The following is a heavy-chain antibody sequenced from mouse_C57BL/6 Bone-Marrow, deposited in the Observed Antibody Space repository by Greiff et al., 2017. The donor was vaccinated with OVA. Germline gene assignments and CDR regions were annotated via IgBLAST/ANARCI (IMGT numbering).Heavy chain of an antibody. J-gene: IGHJ1*03. Sequence: EVMLVESGGGLVQPGGSLKLSCAASGFTFSDYYMYWVRQTPEKRLEWVAYISNGGGRTYSPDTVKGRVTISRDNAKNTLYLQMRRLKSEDTAMYYCAREGLLGFDVWGTGTTVTVSS. V-gene: IGHV5-12*01. CDR2: ISNGGGRT. CDR1: GFTFSDYY. CDR3: AREGLLGFDV. D-gene: IGHD3-1*01.